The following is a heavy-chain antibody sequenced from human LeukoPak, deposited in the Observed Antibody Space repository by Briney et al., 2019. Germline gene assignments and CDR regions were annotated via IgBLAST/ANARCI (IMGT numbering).Heavy chain of an antibody. CDR2: ISYDGSNK. Sequence: GGSLRLSCAASGFTFSSYGMHWVRQAPGKGLEWVAVISYDGSNKYYADSVKGRFTISRDNSKNTLYLQMNSLRAEDTAVYYCAKLLVNYYDSSGSPPRGDYWGQGTLVTVSS. CDR1: GFTFSSYG. CDR3: AKLLVNYYDSSGSPPRGDY. D-gene: IGHD3-22*01. V-gene: IGHV3-30*18. J-gene: IGHJ4*02.